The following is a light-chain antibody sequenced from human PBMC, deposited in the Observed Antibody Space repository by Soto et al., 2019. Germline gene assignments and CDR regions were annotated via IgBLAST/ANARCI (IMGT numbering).Light chain of an antibody. V-gene: IGLV2-14*03. CDR1: SGDVGGYDY. CDR3: SSYTARSTRHCV. J-gene: IGLJ1*01. Sequence: HSALAQPASVSGSPGQSITISCAVTSGDVGGYDYVSWYQQHPGKPPKLIIYEVSNRPSGVSNRFSGSKSANTASLTISRLQPDDEGDYYCSSYTARSTRHCVFGSGTMVTGL. CDR2: EVS.